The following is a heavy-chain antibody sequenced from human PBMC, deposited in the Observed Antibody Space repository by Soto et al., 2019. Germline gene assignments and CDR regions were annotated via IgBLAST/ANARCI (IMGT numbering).Heavy chain of an antibody. CDR2: IRSKAYGGTT. CDR3: TRALFREQWKFDP. D-gene: IGHD6-19*01. J-gene: IGHJ5*02. CDR1: GFTFGNYA. V-gene: IGHV3-49*03. Sequence: GGSLRLSCTASGFTFGNYAMSWFRQAPGKGLEWVGFIRSKAYGGTTEYAASVKGRFTISRDDSKSIAYLQMNSLKTEDTAVYYCTRALFREQWKFDPWGQGTLVTVSS.